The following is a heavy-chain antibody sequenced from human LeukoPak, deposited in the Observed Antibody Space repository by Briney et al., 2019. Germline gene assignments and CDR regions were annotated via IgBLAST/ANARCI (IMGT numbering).Heavy chain of an antibody. Sequence: GWSLRLSCAASGLTFSNYEMNWVRQAPGMGQEWVSYITSSGPTAFYADSVKGRLNISRDNAQNSLFLQMNNLTAEDTAIYYCARLGFCSDASCYSLDYWGQGILVTVSP. CDR2: ITSSGPTA. D-gene: IGHD2-15*01. J-gene: IGHJ4*02. V-gene: IGHV3-48*03. CDR1: GLTFSNYE. CDR3: ARLGFCSDASCYSLDY.